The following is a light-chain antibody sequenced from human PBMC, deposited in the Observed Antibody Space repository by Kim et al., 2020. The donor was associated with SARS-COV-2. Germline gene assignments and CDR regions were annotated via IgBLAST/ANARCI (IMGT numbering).Light chain of an antibody. J-gene: IGLJ3*02. CDR2: HVT. CDR1: SGDIGAYMF. V-gene: IGLV2-14*01. CDR3: TSYTNSDSWV. Sequence: QSALTQPASVSGSPGQSITISCTGTSGDIGAYMFVSWYQQYQGKAPKLLIYHVTQRPSGVSNRFSGSKSGNTASLTISGLQAEDESDYYCTSYTNSDSWVFGGGTQLTVL.